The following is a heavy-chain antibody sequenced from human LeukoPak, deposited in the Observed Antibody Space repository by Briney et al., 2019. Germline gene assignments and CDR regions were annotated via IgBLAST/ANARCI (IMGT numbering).Heavy chain of an antibody. CDR2: ISSSSYI. D-gene: IGHD3-3*01. V-gene: IGHV3-21*01. J-gene: IGHJ5*02. Sequence: GGSLRLSCAASGFTFSSYSMNWVRQAPGKGREGVSSISSSSYIYYADSVKGRFTISRDNAKNSLYLQMNSLRAEDTAVYYCARDPSSLEWLPSNWFDPWGQGTLVTVSS. CDR3: ARDPSSLEWLPSNWFDP. CDR1: GFTFSSYS.